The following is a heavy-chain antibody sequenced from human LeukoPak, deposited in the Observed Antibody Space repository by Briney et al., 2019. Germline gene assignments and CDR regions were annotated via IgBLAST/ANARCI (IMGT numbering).Heavy chain of an antibody. CDR2: INSDGSIT. J-gene: IGHJ3*02. V-gene: IGHV3-74*01. CDR3: ASEEGKYYYDSGSYAFDI. Sequence: GGSLRLSCAASGFTFSRFWMHWVRQAPGGGLMWVSRINSDGSITSYADSVKGRFTISRDNAKNTLYLQMNSLSAKDTAEYYCASEEGKYYYDSGSYAFDIWGQGTMVTVSS. D-gene: IGHD3-10*01. CDR1: GFTFSRFW.